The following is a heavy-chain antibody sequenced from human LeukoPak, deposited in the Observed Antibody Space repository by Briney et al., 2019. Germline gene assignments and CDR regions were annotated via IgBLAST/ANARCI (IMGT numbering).Heavy chain of an antibody. CDR3: ARGGDIAGDSRSFDY. D-gene: IGHD1-26*01. Sequence: GGSLRLSCAASGFTFSSYAMSWVRQAPGKGLEWVSYISSSGSTIYYADSVKGRFTISRDNAKNSLYLQMNSLRAEDTAVYYCARGGDIAGDSRSFDYWGQGTLVTVSS. CDR1: GFTFSSYA. CDR2: ISSSGSTI. V-gene: IGHV3-48*03. J-gene: IGHJ4*02.